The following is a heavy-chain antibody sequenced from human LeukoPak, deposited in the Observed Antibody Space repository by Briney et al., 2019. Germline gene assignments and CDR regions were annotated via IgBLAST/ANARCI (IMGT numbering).Heavy chain of an antibody. D-gene: IGHD6-19*01. V-gene: IGHV3-9*01. Sequence: PGGSLRFSCAASGFTFDDYAMHWVRQAPGKGLEWVSGISWNSGSIGYADSVKGRFTISRDNAKNSLYLQMNSLRAEDTALYYCAKDRGSGWYVYFDYWGQGTLVTVSS. J-gene: IGHJ4*02. CDR2: ISWNSGSI. CDR3: AKDRGSGWYVYFDY. CDR1: GFTFDDYA.